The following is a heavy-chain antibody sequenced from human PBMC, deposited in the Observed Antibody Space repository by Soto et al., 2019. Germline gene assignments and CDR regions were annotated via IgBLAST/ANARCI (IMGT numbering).Heavy chain of an antibody. J-gene: IGHJ4*02. CDR1: GIEFGNTA. D-gene: IGHD2-2*03. V-gene: IGHV3-23*01. Sequence: EVQLLESGGGLVQPGGSLRLSCAASGIEFGNTAVNWVRQAPGKGLEWVSGIGGSYGTTDYGDSVKGRFTISRDLSKNTVYLQLNNLRADDTAVYYCAKHGYCSSITCFTYFNYWGLGTLVTVSS. CDR2: IGGSYGTT. CDR3: AKHGYCSSITCFTYFNY.